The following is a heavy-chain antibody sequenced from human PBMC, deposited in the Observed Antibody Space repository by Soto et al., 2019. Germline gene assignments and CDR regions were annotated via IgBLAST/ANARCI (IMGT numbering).Heavy chain of an antibody. D-gene: IGHD6-19*01. V-gene: IGHV3-23*01. CDR3: AKDRVQWLAGGGFDY. CDR1: GFTFSSYA. CDR2: ISGSGGST. J-gene: IGHJ4*02. Sequence: EVQLLESGGGLVQPGGSLRLSCAASGFTFSSYAMSWVRQAPGKGLEWVSAISGSGGSTYYADSVKGRFTISRDNSKNTLYLQMNSLRADDTAVYYCAKDRVQWLAGGGFDYWGQGTLVTVSS.